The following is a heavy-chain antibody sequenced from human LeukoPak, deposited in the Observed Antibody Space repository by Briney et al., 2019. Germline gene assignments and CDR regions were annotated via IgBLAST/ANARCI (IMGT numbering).Heavy chain of an antibody. Sequence: ASVKVSCKASGYTFTGYYMHWVRQAPGQGLGWMGRINPNSGGTNYAQKFQGRVTMTRDTSISTAYMELSRLRSDDTAVYYCARSPRYCSSTSCLDYWGQGTLVTVSS. J-gene: IGHJ4*02. D-gene: IGHD2-2*01. V-gene: IGHV1-2*06. CDR2: INPNSGGT. CDR3: ARSPRYCSSTSCLDY. CDR1: GYTFTGYY.